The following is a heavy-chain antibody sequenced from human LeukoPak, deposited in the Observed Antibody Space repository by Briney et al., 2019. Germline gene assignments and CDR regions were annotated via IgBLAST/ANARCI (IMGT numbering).Heavy chain of an antibody. Sequence: PGGSLRLSCAASGFTFSSYWMHWVRQVPGKGLVWVSRINSDGSNRGHADSVKGRFTISRDNAKNTLFLQMNSLRAEDTAVYYCVKSALNYGANWFDPWGQGTLVTVSS. D-gene: IGHD4/OR15-4a*01. J-gene: IGHJ5*02. CDR3: VKSALNYGANWFDP. V-gene: IGHV3-74*01. CDR1: GFTFSSYW. CDR2: INSDGSNR.